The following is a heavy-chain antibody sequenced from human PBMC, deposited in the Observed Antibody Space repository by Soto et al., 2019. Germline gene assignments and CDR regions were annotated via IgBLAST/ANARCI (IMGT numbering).Heavy chain of an antibody. V-gene: IGHV1-69*06. J-gene: IGHJ6*02. CDR3: ARSCSTSSCHIYYYAMDV. CDR2: IIPIFGTA. D-gene: IGHD2-2*01. CDR1: GDTFSTSA. Sequence: QVQLVQSGAEVKKPGSSVKVSCKASGDTFSTSAISWVRQAPGQGLQWMAGIIPIFGTANYAQKFQGRVTVTADRYTSTAYLEVSNLRSEDTAMYYCARSCSTSSCHIYYYAMDVWGQGTAVTVSS.